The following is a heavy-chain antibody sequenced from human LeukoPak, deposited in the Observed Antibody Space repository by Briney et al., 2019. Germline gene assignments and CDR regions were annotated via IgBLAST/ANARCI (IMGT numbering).Heavy chain of an antibody. Sequence: SETLSLTCAVYGGSFSGYYWSWIRQPPGKGLEWIGEINHSGSTNYNPSLKSRVTMSVDTSKNQFSLKLSSVTAADTAVYYCARAPPYGSGSYPFDYWGQGTLVTVSS. CDR3: ARAPPYGSGSYPFDY. V-gene: IGHV4-34*01. CDR1: GGSFSGYY. D-gene: IGHD3-10*01. J-gene: IGHJ4*02. CDR2: INHSGST.